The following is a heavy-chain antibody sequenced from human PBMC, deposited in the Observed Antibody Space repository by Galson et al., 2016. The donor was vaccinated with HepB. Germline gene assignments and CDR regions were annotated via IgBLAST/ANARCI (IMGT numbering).Heavy chain of an antibody. V-gene: IGHV2-70*11. CDR1: GFSLSTNGMC. CDR3: ARIISSGWLFDY. Sequence: PALVKPTQTLTLTCTFSGFSLSTNGMCVTWIRQPPGKALEWLARIDWADDKYYSTSLKTRLTISKNSSKDQVVLTMTNMDPVDTATYYCARIISSGWLFDYWGQGTLVTVSS. J-gene: IGHJ4*02. D-gene: IGHD6-19*01. CDR2: IDWADDK.